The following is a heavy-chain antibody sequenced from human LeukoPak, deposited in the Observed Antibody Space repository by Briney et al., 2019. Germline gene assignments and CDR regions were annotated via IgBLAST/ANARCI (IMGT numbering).Heavy chain of an antibody. D-gene: IGHD2-15*01. Sequence: VASVKVSCKASGYTFTGYYMHWVRQAPGQGLEWMGWINPNSGGTNYAQKFQGRVTMTRDTSISTAYMELSRLRSDDTAVYYCARDIVVVVAATPFGAFDIWGQGTMVTVSS. V-gene: IGHV1-2*02. J-gene: IGHJ3*02. CDR2: INPNSGGT. CDR3: ARDIVVVVAATPFGAFDI. CDR1: GYTFTGYY.